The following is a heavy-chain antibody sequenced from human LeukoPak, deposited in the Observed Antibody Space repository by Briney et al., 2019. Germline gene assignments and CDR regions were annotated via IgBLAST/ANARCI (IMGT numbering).Heavy chain of an antibody. V-gene: IGHV3-7*03. CDR2: IKQDGAEQ. CDR1: GFTFSDYW. J-gene: IGHJ4*02. CDR3: ARAGRLDK. D-gene: IGHD3-3*01. Sequence: QTGGSLRLSCAASGFTFSDYWMSWVRQAPGKGLEWVANIKQDGAEQNCVDSVKGRFTISRDNAKNSLYLQMNSLRAEDTAVYYCARAGRLDKWGQGTLVTVSS.